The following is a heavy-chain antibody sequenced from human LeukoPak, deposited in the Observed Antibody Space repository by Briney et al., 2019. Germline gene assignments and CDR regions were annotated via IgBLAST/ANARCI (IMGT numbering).Heavy chain of an antibody. CDR2: LYSDGNT. D-gene: IGHD1-14*01. CDR1: GFTVITND. V-gene: IGHV3-53*01. J-gene: IGHJ4*02. CDR3: ARGVEPLAANTLAY. Sequence: GWSLRLSCAASGFTVITNDMTWVRQAPGKGLEWVSVLYSDGNTKYADSVQGRFTISRDNSKNTLYLEMNSLSPDDTAVYYCARGVEPLAANTLAYWGQATLVTVSS.